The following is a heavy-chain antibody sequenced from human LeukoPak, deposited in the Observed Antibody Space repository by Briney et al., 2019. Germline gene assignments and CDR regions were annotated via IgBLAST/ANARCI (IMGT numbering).Heavy chain of an antibody. D-gene: IGHD1-14*01. V-gene: IGHV4-34*01. CDR2: IYYSGST. CDR1: GGSFSGYY. J-gene: IGHJ4*02. CDR3: ARLLEPRD. Sequence: SETLSLTCAVYGGSFSGYYWSWIRQPPGKGLEWIGSIYYSGSTYYNPSLKSRVTISVDTSKNQFSLKLSSVTAADTAVYYCARLLEPRDWGQGTLVTVSS.